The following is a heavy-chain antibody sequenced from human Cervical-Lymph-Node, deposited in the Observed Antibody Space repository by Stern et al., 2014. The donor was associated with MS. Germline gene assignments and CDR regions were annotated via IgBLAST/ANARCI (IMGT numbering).Heavy chain of an antibody. CDR3: ARAAGILDF. J-gene: IGHJ4*02. CDR2: ISAYNGNT. D-gene: IGHD1-1*01. CDR1: GYTFTNYG. V-gene: IGHV1-18*01. Sequence: VHLVESGDEVKKPGASVKVSCKASGYTFTNYGITWVRQAPGQGLEWMGWISAYNGNTNYEQNLQGRVTMTTDTSTSTVYMELRSLRSDDAAVYYCARAAGILDFWGQGTLVIVSS.